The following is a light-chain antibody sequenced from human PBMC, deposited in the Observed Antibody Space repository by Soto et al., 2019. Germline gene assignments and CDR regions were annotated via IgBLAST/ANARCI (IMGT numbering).Light chain of an antibody. J-gene: IGKJ4*01. V-gene: IGKV3-11*01. CDR3: QQRNFRPEIT. CDR1: QSVGNL. Sequence: EIVLTQSPATLSLSPGERATLAWRASQSVGNLLGWYQQKPGQAPRLLIFDATNRATGTPRRFSGSGSGTDFTLTISSLEPEDFAIYYWQQRNFRPEITFGGGTKVEI. CDR2: DAT.